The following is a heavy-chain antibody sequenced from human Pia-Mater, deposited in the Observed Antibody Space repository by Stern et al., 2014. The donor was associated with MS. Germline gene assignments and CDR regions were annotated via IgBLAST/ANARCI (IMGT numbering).Heavy chain of an antibody. CDR1: GGTFSSYA. Sequence: VPLVESGAEVKKPRSSVKVSCKASGGTFSSYAISWVRQAPGPGLEWMGGVIPIFGTANYAQKFQGRVTITADESTSTAYMELSSLRSEDTAVYYCARQREQWPVSFDYWGQGTLVTVSS. CDR2: VIPIFGTA. D-gene: IGHD6-19*01. CDR3: ARQREQWPVSFDY. V-gene: IGHV1-69*01. J-gene: IGHJ4*02.